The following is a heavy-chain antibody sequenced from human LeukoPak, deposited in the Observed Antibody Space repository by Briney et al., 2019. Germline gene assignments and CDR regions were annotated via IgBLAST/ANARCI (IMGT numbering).Heavy chain of an antibody. Sequence: SETLSLTCAVYGGSFSGYYWSWIRQPPGKGLEWIGEINHSGTTNYNPSLKSRVTISVDTPKNQFSLKLSSVTAADTAVYYCARYGYNSADYWGQGTLVTVSS. D-gene: IGHD5-24*01. J-gene: IGHJ4*02. CDR2: INHSGTT. V-gene: IGHV4-34*01. CDR1: GGSFSGYY. CDR3: ARYGYNSADY.